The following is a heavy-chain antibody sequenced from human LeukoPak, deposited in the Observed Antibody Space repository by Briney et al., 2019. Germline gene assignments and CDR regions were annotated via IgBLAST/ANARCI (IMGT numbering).Heavy chain of an antibody. CDR1: GGTFSSYA. D-gene: IGHD3-10*01. Sequence: ASVEVSCKASGGTFSSYAISWVRQAPGQGLEWMGRIIPIFGTANYAQKFQGRVTITTDESTSTAYMELSSLRSEDTAVYYCAREPWSYYGSGSINWFDPWGQGTLVTVSS. CDR3: AREPWSYYGSGSINWFDP. CDR2: IIPIFGTA. V-gene: IGHV1-69*05. J-gene: IGHJ5*02.